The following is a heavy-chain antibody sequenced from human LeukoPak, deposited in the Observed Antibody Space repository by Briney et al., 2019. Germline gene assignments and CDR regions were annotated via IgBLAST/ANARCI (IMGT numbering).Heavy chain of an antibody. V-gene: IGHV3-64D*09. CDR3: VSDRETQEQI. CDR1: EFTFSRYA. J-gene: IGHJ3*02. CDR2: ISYNGDST. D-gene: IGHD1-26*01. Sequence: GGSLRLSCSASEFTFSRYAMHWVRQAPGKGLEYVSAISYNGDSTYYVDSVKGRFTISRDNPKNTLDLQMSSLRPEDTAVYYCVSDRETQEQIWGPGTLVTVSS.